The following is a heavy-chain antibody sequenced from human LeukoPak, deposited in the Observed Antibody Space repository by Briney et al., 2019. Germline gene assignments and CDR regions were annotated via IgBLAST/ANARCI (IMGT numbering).Heavy chain of an antibody. D-gene: IGHD3-10*01. CDR2: IYTSGST. J-gene: IGHJ4*02. Sequence: SQTLSLTCTVSGGSISRGSYYWSWIRQPAGKGLEWIGRIYTSGSTNYNPSLKSRVTISVDTSKNQFSLKLSSVTAADTAVYYCARWRYGSGKYFDYWGQGTLVTVSS. CDR1: GGSISRGSYY. CDR3: ARWRYGSGKYFDY. V-gene: IGHV4-61*02.